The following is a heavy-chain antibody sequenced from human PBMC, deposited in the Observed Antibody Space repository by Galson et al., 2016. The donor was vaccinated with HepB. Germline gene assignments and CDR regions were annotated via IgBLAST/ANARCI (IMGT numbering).Heavy chain of an antibody. Sequence: SVKVSCKASGGTFSSYTISWVRQAPGQGLEWMGRIIPILGMANYAQKFQGRVTITADKSTSTAYMELSSLRSEDTAAYYCARERGYSGYDSWAYWGQGILVTVSS. J-gene: IGHJ4*02. CDR3: ARERGYSGYDSWAY. CDR1: GGTFSSYT. V-gene: IGHV1-69*04. D-gene: IGHD5-12*01. CDR2: IIPILGMA.